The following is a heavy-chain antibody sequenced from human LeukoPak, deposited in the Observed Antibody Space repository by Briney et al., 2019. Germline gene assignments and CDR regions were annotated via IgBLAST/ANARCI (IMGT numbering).Heavy chain of an antibody. CDR1: GFTFDDYA. D-gene: IGHD2-2*02. CDR2: ISWNSGNI. Sequence: PGGSLRLSCAASGFTFDDYAMHWVRQAPGKGLEWVSGISWNSGNIGYADSVKGRFTISRDNAKNSLYLQMNSLRAEDMALYYCAKDIGCSSTSCYTSGAFDIWGQGTMVTVFS. J-gene: IGHJ3*02. CDR3: AKDIGCSSTSCYTSGAFDI. V-gene: IGHV3-9*03.